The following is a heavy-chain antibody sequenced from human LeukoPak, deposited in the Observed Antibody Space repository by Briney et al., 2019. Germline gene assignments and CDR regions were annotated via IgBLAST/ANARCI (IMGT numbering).Heavy chain of an antibody. J-gene: IGHJ4*02. CDR2: IKHDVSEK. CDR3: EREVTGFLPSYYFDY. D-gene: IGHD3-3*01. V-gene: IGHV3-7*01. Sequence: GGSLRLSCAASGFTFSTYSMSWVRQAPGMGLEWVGNIKHDVSEKYYVDTVRGRFTISRDNAKKSVFLQMNSLRAEDTAVYFCEREVTGFLPSYYFDYWGQGTLVTVSS. CDR1: GFTFSTYS.